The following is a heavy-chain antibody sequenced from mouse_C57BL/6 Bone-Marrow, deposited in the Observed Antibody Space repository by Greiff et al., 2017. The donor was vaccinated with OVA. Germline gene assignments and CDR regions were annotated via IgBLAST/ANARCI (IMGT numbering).Heavy chain of an antibody. Sequence: QVHVKQSGAELVKPGASVKLSCKASGYTFTSYWMHWVKQRPGRGLEWIGRIDPNSGGTKYNEKFKSKATLTVDKPSSTAYMQLSSLTAEDSAVYYCAREGAYGSSYWYFDVWGTGTTVTVSS. CDR1: GYTFTSYW. J-gene: IGHJ1*03. CDR2: IDPNSGGT. V-gene: IGHV1-72*01. CDR3: AREGAYGSSYWYFDV. D-gene: IGHD1-1*01.